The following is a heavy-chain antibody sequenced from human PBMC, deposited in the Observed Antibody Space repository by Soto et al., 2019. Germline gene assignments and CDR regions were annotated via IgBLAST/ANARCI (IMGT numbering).Heavy chain of an antibody. Sequence: SETLSLTCAVYGGSFSGYYWSWIRQPPGKGLEWIGEINHSGSTNYNPSLKSRVTISVDTSKNQFSLKLSSVTAADTAVYYCARGPLQYSSSSGARFDPWGQGTLVTVSS. CDR1: GGSFSGYY. CDR2: INHSGST. V-gene: IGHV4-34*01. J-gene: IGHJ5*02. CDR3: ARGPLQYSSSSGARFDP. D-gene: IGHD6-6*01.